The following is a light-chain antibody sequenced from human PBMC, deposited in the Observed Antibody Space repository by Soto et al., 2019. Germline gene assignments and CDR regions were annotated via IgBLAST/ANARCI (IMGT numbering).Light chain of an antibody. CDR1: SGHSSYA. Sequence: QPVLTQSPSASASLGASVKLTCTLSSGHSSYAIAWHQQQPEKGPRYLMKLNSDGSHRKGDGIPDRFSGSSSGAEHYLTISRLQSEDEADYYCQTWGTGIGVFGGGTKLTVL. CDR2: LNSDGSH. V-gene: IGLV4-69*01. J-gene: IGLJ2*01. CDR3: QTWGTGIGV.